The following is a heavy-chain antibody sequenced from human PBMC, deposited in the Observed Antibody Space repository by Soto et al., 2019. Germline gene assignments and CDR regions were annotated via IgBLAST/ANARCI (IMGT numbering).Heavy chain of an antibody. CDR3: ARVDDIVVVPADAYGMDV. CDR1: GGTFSSYA. D-gene: IGHD2-2*01. CDR2: IIPIFGTA. V-gene: IGHV1-69*01. J-gene: IGHJ6*02. Sequence: QVQLVQSGAEVKKPGSSVKVSCKASGGTFSSYAISWVRQAPGQGLEWMGGIIPIFGTANYAQKFQGRVTITVDESTSTAYMELSSLRSEDTAVYYCARVDDIVVVPADAYGMDVWGQGTTVTVSS.